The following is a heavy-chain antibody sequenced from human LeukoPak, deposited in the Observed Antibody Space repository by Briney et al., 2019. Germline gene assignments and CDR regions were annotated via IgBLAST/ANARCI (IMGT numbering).Heavy chain of an antibody. J-gene: IGHJ4*02. Sequence: PGGSLRLSCAASGFTFSSYWMHWVRQAPGKGLVWVSRINSDGSSTSYADSVKGRFTISRDNAKNTLYLQMNSLRAEDTAVYYCASGIQLWSPFDHWGQGTLVTVSS. V-gene: IGHV3-74*01. CDR3: ASGIQLWSPFDH. CDR1: GFTFSSYW. CDR2: INSDGSST. D-gene: IGHD5-18*01.